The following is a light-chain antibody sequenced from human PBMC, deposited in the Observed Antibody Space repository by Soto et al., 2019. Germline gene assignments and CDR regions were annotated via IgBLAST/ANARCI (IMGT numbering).Light chain of an antibody. CDR2: DAS. CDR3: QQYVFYRGT. J-gene: IGKJ1*01. Sequence: DIQMTQSPSALSASVGDRVTITCRASQSISGWLAWFQQKPGKAPKLLIYDASSLESGVPSRFSGSGSGTEFTLTITSLQPDDFATYYCQQYVFYRGTFGQGTKVESK. V-gene: IGKV1-5*01. CDR1: QSISGW.